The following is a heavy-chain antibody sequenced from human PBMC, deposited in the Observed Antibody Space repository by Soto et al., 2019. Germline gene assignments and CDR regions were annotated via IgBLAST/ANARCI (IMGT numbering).Heavy chain of an antibody. V-gene: IGHV4-31*03. Sequence: TLSLTCTVSGGSISSGGYYWSWIRQHPGKGLEWIGYIYYSGSTYYNPSLKSRVTISVDTSKNQFSLKLSSVTAADTAVYYCARGSYSSSYRGARVWFDPWGQGTLVTVSS. CDR1: GGSISSGGYY. CDR3: ARGSYSSSYRGARVWFDP. D-gene: IGHD6-6*01. J-gene: IGHJ5*02. CDR2: IYYSGST.